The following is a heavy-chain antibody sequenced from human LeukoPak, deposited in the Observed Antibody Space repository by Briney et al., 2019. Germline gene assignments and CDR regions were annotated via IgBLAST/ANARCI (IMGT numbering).Heavy chain of an antibody. V-gene: IGHV5-51*01. J-gene: IGHJ4*02. Sequence: GESLKISCKGSGYSFTSYWITWVRQVPGKGLEWLGIIYPDDSDTRYSPSFQGQVTISADKSISSVYLQWSSLKASDTAIYYCARSFYYGSGRTLDYWGQGTLITVSS. CDR3: ARSFYYGSGRTLDY. D-gene: IGHD3-10*01. CDR1: GYSFTSYW. CDR2: IYPDDSDT.